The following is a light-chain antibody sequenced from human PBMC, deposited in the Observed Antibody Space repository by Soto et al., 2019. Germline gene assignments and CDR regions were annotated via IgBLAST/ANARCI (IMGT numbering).Light chain of an antibody. J-gene: IGKJ2*01. CDR3: QHYHNFPRT. CDR2: AAS. CDR1: ETISAD. V-gene: IGKV3-15*01. Sequence: ISMTQSPPTLSVSPGGRVTLSCEASETISADLAWYHHRPGQAPRLLIYAASTRAPGVPARFSGSGSGTDFTLAIGNLQPEDFGLYYCQHYHNFPRTFGQGTKLEI.